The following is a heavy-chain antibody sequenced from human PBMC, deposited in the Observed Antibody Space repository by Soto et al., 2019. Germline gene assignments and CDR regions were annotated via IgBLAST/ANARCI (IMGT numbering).Heavy chain of an antibody. CDR1: GYTFTSYG. D-gene: IGHD2-15*01. J-gene: IGHJ5*02. CDR2: ISAYNGNT. V-gene: IGHV1-18*01. Sequence: QVQLVQSGAEVKKPGASVKVSCKASGYTFTSYGITWVRQAPGQGLEWMGWISAYNGNTNYAQKLQGRVTMTTDTSTSTAYMELRSLRSDDTAVYCCARDLGYCSGGSCYSSVPNWFDHWGQGTLVTVSS. CDR3: ARDLGYCSGGSCYSSVPNWFDH.